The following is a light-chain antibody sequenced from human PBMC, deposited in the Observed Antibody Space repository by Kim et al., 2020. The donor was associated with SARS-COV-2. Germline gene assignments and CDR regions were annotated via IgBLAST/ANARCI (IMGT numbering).Light chain of an antibody. CDR2: AVS. V-gene: IGLV2-14*03. J-gene: IGLJ1*01. Sequence: QSITISCTGTSSDVGSYNYVSWYQQHPGKAPKLMIYAVSNRPSGVSNRFSGSKSGSTASLTISGLQAEDEADYYCSSYTRSSTNYVFGTGTKVTVL. CDR3: SSYTRSSTNYV. CDR1: SSDVGSYNY.